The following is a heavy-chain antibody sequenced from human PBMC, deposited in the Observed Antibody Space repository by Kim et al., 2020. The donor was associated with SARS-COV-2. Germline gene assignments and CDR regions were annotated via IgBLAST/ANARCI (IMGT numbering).Heavy chain of an antibody. CDR3: AKDPRSRSHSVNWFDP. D-gene: IGHD1-26*01. V-gene: IGHV3-23*01. CDR2: ISGSGGST. CDR1: GFTFSSYA. Sequence: GGSLRLSCAASGFTFSSYAMSWVRQAPGKGLEWVSAISGSGGSTYYADSVKGRFTISRDNSKNTLYLQMNSLRAEDTAVYYCAKDPRSRSHSVNWFDPWGQGTLVSDSS. J-gene: IGHJ5*02.